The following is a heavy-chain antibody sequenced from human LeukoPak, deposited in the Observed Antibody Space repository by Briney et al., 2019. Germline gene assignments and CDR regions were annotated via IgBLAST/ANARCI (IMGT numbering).Heavy chain of an antibody. V-gene: IGHV5-51*01. CDR2: IYPGDSDT. CDR1: GYRFASYW. Sequence: GESLKISCKGSGYRFASYWIAWVRQTPGKGMEWMGIIYPGDSDTRYSPPFQGQVTISADKSVPTAYLQWRSLQASDTAIYYCARRIYYSDSWRGFDYWGQGTPVTVSS. J-gene: IGHJ4*02. CDR3: ARRIYYSDSWRGFDY. D-gene: IGHD1-26*01.